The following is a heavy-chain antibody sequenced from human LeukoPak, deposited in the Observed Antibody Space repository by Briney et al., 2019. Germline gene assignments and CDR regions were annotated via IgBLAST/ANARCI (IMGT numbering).Heavy chain of an antibody. D-gene: IGHD1-26*01. J-gene: IGHJ4*02. V-gene: IGHV4-59*01. CDR1: GASISTYY. CDR3: ARGNGDLLV. Sequence: PSETLSLTCTVSGASISTYYWSWIRQPPGKGLEWIGYISYSGTTNYNPSLKSRVTMSVDTSKSQVSLNLSSVIAADTAVYYCARGNGDLLVWGQGTLVTVSS. CDR2: ISYSGTT.